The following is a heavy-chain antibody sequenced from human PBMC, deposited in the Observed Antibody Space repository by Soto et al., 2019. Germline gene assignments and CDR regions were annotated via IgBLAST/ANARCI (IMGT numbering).Heavy chain of an antibody. CDR3: ARDPGYGSGTSDDAFDI. D-gene: IGHD3-10*01. CDR2: TYYRSKWYN. Sequence: PSQTLSLTCAISGDSVSSNSAAWNWIRHSPSRGLQWLGRTYYRSKWYNDYAVSVKSRITINPDTSKNQLSLQLNSVTPEDTAVYYCARDPGYGSGTSDDAFDICGRRTMVAV. CDR1: GDSVSSNSAA. V-gene: IGHV6-1*01. J-gene: IGHJ3*02.